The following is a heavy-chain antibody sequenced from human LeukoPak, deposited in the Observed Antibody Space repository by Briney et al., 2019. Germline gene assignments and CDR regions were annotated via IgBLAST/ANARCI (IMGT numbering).Heavy chain of an antibody. CDR1: GFTFSSYA. CDR3: ARDLGWYTGRLDY. CDR2: ISYDGSNK. V-gene: IGHV3-30-3*01. J-gene: IGHJ4*02. D-gene: IGHD6-19*01. Sequence: GGSLRLSYAASGFTFSSYAMHWVRQAPGKGLEWVAVISYDGSNKYYADSVKGRFTISRDNSKNTLYLQMNSLRAEDTAVYYCARDLGWYTGRLDYWGQGTLVTVSS.